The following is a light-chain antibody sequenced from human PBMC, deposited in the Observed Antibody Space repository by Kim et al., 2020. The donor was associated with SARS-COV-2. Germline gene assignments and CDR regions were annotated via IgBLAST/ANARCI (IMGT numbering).Light chain of an antibody. CDR1: QDIRNY. J-gene: IGKJ1*01. V-gene: IGKV1-27*01. CDR3: QERDNAHRT. Sequence: DIQMTQSPSSLSASVGDRVTITCRASQDIRNYLAWFQLKPGKAPKLLIYAASALQPGVPSRFSGGGSGTDFTLTVTSLQPEEVATYYCQERDNAHRTFGQGTKVEIK. CDR2: AAS.